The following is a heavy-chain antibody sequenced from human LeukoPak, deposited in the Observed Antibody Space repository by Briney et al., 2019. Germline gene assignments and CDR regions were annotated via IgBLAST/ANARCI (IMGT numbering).Heavy chain of an antibody. CDR3: ATHMGSYYDSRPDAFDI. CDR2: ITSSGTNI. CDR1: GFTFSDYY. J-gene: IGHJ3*02. Sequence: GGSLRLSCAASGFTFSDYYMSWIRQAPGKGPEWISYITSSGTNIYYADSVKGRFTVSRDNAKNSLYLQMNSLRAEDTAVYYCATHMGSYYDSRPDAFDIWGQGTMVTVSS. V-gene: IGHV3-11*01. D-gene: IGHD3-22*01.